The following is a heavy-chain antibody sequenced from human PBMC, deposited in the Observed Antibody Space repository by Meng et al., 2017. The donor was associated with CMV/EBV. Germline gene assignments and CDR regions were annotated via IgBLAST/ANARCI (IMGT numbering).Heavy chain of an antibody. CDR2: IYPGDSDT. V-gene: IGHV5-51*01. CDR1: GYSFTNYW. J-gene: IGHJ3*01. Sequence: KVSCKGSGYSFTNYWIGWVRQMPGKGLEWMGIIYPGDSDTRYSPSFQGQVTISADKSISTAYLQWSSLKASDTAMYYCARHRSSSTSDVFDVWGQGTMVTVSS. CDR3: ARHRSSSTSDVFDV. D-gene: IGHD2-15*01.